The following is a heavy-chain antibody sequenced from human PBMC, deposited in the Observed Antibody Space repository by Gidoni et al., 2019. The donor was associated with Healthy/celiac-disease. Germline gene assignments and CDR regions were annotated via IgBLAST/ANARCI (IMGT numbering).Heavy chain of an antibody. CDR3: ARDIEIGLRFLEQTFPYYYYYGMDV. J-gene: IGHJ6*02. CDR1: GFTFSSYS. CDR2: ISSSSSYI. D-gene: IGHD3-3*01. Sequence: EVQLVESGGGLVKPGGSLRLSCAASGFTFSSYSMNWVRQAPGKGLEWVSSISSSSSYIYYADSVKGRFTISRDNAKNSLYLQMNSLRAEDTAVYYCARDIEIGLRFLEQTFPYYYYYGMDVWGQGTTVTVSS. V-gene: IGHV3-21*01.